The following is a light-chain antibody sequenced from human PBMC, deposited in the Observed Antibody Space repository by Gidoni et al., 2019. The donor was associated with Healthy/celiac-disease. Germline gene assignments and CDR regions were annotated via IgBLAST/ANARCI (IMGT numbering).Light chain of an antibody. Sequence: DIQMTQSPSSLSASVGDRVTITHQASQDISNYLNWYQQKPGKAPKLLIYDASNLETGVPSRFSGSGSGTDFTFTISILQPEDIATYYCQHYDNLPLTFGGGTKVEIK. V-gene: IGKV1-33*01. CDR2: DAS. CDR3: QHYDNLPLT. J-gene: IGKJ4*01. CDR1: QDISNY.